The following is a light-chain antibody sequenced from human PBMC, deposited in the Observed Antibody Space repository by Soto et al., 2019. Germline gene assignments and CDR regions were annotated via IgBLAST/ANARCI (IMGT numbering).Light chain of an antibody. CDR1: HFVSSR. CDR2: DAS. V-gene: IGKV3-11*01. CDR3: QQCANWAPKWT. J-gene: IGKJ1*01. Sequence: EIVVTQSPATLSGSPGERVTLSCRASHFVSSRLAWYQQRPGQVPRLLIYDASNRAPGIPGRFSGRGFGTDYALTLSSLAPEDFAVYYCQQCANWAPKWTFGQGTTVDIK.